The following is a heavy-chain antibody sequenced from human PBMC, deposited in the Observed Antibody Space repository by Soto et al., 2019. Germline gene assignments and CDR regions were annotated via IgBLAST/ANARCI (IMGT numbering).Heavy chain of an antibody. D-gene: IGHD3-16*01. Sequence: SVKVSCKTSGGTFSKFGISWVRQAPGQGLEWMGGIIPFFGTAEYSQKFEDRITITADESTNTVYMDLRSLTSEDTAIYYCARTAPMDAGDKYYYDFWGQGALVTVSS. CDR1: GGTFSKFG. V-gene: IGHV1-69*13. CDR3: ARTAPMDAGDKYYYDF. CDR2: IIPFFGTA. J-gene: IGHJ4*02.